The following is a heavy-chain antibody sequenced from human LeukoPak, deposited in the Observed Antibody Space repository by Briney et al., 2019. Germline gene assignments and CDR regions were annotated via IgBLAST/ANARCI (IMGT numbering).Heavy chain of an antibody. J-gene: IGHJ4*02. Sequence: ASETLSLTCTVSGYSISSGYYWGWIRPPPGKGLEWIGIIYHSGSTYYNPSVKGRVTTSVDTSKNQFSLKLNTVTAADTAVYYCARAVWPSTVAPHYFDYWGQGTLVTVSS. V-gene: IGHV4-38-2*02. CDR3: ARAVWPSTVAPHYFDY. D-gene: IGHD4-23*01. CDR1: GYSISSGYY. CDR2: IYHSGST.